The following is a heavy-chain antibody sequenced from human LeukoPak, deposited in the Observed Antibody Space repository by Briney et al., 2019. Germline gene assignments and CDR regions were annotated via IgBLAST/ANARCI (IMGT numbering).Heavy chain of an antibody. CDR1: GFTFDDYA. V-gene: IGHV3-9*01. CDR2: ISWNSDSI. CDR3: AKATPVGDYYYYGMDV. J-gene: IGHJ6*02. Sequence: GRSLRLSCAASGFTFDDYAMHWVRQAPGKGLEWVSGISWNSDSIGYADSVKGRFTISRDNAKNSLYLQMNSLRAEDTALYYCAKATPVGDYYYYGMDVWGQGTTVTVSS. D-gene: IGHD3-10*01.